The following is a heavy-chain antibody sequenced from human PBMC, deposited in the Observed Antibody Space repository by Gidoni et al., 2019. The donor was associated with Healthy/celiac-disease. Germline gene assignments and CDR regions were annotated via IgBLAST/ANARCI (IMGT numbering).Heavy chain of an antibody. CDR3: ARESVSELSFDY. J-gene: IGHJ4*02. D-gene: IGHD1-7*01. CDR2: IGYDGSNK. V-gene: IGHV3-33*01. Sequence: HVQLVESVGGVVQPGRSLRLSCAASGFTFSSYGMHWVRLAPGKGLEGVAVIGYDGSNKYYADSVKGRFTISRDNSKNTLYLQMNSLRAEDTAVYYCARESVSELSFDYWGQGTLVTVSS. CDR1: GFTFSSYG.